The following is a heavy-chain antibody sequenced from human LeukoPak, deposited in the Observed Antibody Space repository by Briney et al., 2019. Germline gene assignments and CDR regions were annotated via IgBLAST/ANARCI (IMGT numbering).Heavy chain of an antibody. CDR1: GFTFDDYA. V-gene: IGHV3-9*03. CDR2: ISWNSGSI. CDR3: AKDYGIAAAGGFDY. J-gene: IGHJ4*02. Sequence: GRSLRLSCAASGFTFDDYAMHWVRQAPGKGLEWVSGISWNSGSIGYADSVKGRFTISRDNAKNSLYLQMNSLRAEDMALYYCAKDYGIAAAGGFDYWGQGTLVTVSS. D-gene: IGHD6-13*01.